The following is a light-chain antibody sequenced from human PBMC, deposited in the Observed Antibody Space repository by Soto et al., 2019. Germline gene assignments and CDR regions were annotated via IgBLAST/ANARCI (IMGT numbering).Light chain of an antibody. V-gene: IGLV2-8*01. CDR2: EVS. Sequence: QSDLTQPPSGSEFPGQSVTISCTGTSSDVGGYHSVSWYQQHPGKAPKLMIYEVSKRPSGVPDRFSGSKSGNTASLTVSGLQAEDEADYYCSSYAGSDNLGVFGTGTKVTVL. CDR3: SSYAGSDNLGV. J-gene: IGLJ1*01. CDR1: SSDVGGYHS.